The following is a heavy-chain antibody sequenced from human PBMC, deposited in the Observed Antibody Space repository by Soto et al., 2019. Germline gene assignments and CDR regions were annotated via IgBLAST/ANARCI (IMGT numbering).Heavy chain of an antibody. CDR3: ASSNLDGPYYYYGMDV. V-gene: IGHV6-1*01. J-gene: IGHJ6*02. CDR1: GDSVSSNSAA. Sequence: PSQTLSLTCAISGDSVSSNSAAWNWIRQSPSRGLEWLGRTYYRSKWYNDYAVSVKSRITINPDTSKNQFSLQLNSVTPEDTAVYYCASSNLDGPYYYYGMDVWGQGTTVTVSS. D-gene: IGHD7-27*01. CDR2: TYYRSKWYN.